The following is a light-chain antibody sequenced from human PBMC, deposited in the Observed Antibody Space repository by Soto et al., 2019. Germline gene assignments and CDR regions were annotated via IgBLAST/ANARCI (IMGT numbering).Light chain of an antibody. CDR3: HQYGGSHRWT. Sequence: EIVLTQSPGTLSLSPGERATLSCRTSQSVSNNYLAWYQQKPGQAPRLLIHGAPSRATGIPVRFSGSGSGTDFTLTISRLEPEDFAVYYCHQYGGSHRWTFGQGTKLEIK. J-gene: IGKJ1*01. V-gene: IGKV3-20*01. CDR1: QSVSNNY. CDR2: GAP.